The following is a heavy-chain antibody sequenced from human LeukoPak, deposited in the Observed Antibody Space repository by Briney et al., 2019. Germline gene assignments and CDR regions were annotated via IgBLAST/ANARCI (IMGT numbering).Heavy chain of an antibody. CDR2: IYYSGST. V-gene: IGHV4-59*08. J-gene: IGHJ4*02. D-gene: IGHD3-10*01. CDR1: GGSISSYY. CDR3: ARHGVRGAGFDY. Sequence: PSETLSLTCTVSGGSISSYYWSWIRQPPGKGLEWIGYIYYSGSTNYNPSLKSRVTISVDTSKNQFSLKLSSVTAADTAVYYCARHGVRGAGFDYWGQGTLVTVSS.